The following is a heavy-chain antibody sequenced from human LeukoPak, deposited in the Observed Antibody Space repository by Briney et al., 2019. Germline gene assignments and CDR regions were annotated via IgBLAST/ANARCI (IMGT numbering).Heavy chain of an antibody. J-gene: IGHJ6*02. V-gene: IGHV4-59*08. Sequence: PSETLSLTCTVSGGSISSYYWSWIRQPPGNGLEWIGYIYYSGSTTYNPSLTSRVTISGDTSKNQFSLKLTSVTAADTAIYYCATSSTSPGYSYGMDVWGQGTTVTVSS. CDR1: GGSISSYY. CDR2: IYYSGST. CDR3: ATSSTSPGYSYGMDV.